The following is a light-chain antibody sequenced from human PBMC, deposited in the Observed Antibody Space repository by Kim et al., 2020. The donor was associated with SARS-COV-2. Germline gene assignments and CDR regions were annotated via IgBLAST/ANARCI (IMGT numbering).Light chain of an antibody. J-gene: IGLJ1*01. Sequence: KPVTISCTRTSGSIAGNYVQWYQQRPGSAPTTVIYEDNQRPSGVPDRFSGSIDSSSNSASLTISGVRTEDEAEYYCQSYDSSALYVFGTGTKVTVL. CDR1: SGSIAGNY. V-gene: IGLV6-57*03. CDR2: EDN. CDR3: QSYDSSALYV.